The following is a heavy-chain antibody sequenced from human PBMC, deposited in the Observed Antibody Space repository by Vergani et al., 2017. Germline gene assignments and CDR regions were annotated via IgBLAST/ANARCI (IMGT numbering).Heavy chain of an antibody. CDR3: AKAHSVAAAGFDY. CDR2: ISWNSGFI. D-gene: IGHD6-13*01. CDR1: GFTFANYA. Sequence: VRLVESGGGVVQPERSLRLSCAASGFTFANYAMHWVRQAPGKGLEWVSSISWNSGFIDYADSVKGRFTISRDNAKNSLYLQMNSLRAEDTALYYGAKAHSVAAAGFDYWGQGTLVTVSS. J-gene: IGHJ4*02. V-gene: IGHV3-9*01.